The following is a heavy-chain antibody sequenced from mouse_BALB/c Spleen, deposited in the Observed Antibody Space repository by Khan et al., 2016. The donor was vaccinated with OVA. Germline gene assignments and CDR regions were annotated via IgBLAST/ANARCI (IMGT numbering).Heavy chain of an antibody. CDR3: TRTPYFSYTLDY. D-gene: IGHD2-10*01. Sequence: QIQLVQSGPELKKPGETVKISCKASGYTFTNYGMNWVKQSPGKALKWMGWINTYTGEPTYAADFKGRFAFPLETSASTAYLQINNLKNENTATYVCTRTPYFSYTLDYWGQGTSVTVSS. CDR1: GYTFTNYG. V-gene: IGHV9-3-1*01. J-gene: IGHJ4*01. CDR2: INTYTGEP.